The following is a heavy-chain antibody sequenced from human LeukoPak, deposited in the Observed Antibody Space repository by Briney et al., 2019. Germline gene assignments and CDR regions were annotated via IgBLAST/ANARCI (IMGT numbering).Heavy chain of an antibody. D-gene: IGHD3-3*01. J-gene: IGHJ4*02. CDR1: GGSFSGYY. Sequence: SETLSLTCAVYGGSFSGYYWSWIRQPPGKGLEWIGEINHSGSTNYNPSLKSRVTISVDTSKNQFSLKLSSVTAADTAVYYCARRRIFPLRFLEWSPFDYWGQGTLVTVSS. CDR3: ARRRIFPLRFLEWSPFDY. V-gene: IGHV4-34*01. CDR2: INHSGST.